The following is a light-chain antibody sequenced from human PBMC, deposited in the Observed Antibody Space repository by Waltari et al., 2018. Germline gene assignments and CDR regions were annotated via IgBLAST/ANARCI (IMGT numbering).Light chain of an antibody. Sequence: QLVVTQSPSASASLGASVKLTCTLSSGHSSYAIAWHQQQPGKGPRYLLKLNSDGSHSKGAGIPDRFSGSSSGAERYLTISSLQSEDEADYYCQTWVVFGGGTKLTVL. CDR3: QTWVV. CDR1: SGHSSYA. J-gene: IGLJ2*01. V-gene: IGLV4-69*01. CDR2: LNSDGSH.